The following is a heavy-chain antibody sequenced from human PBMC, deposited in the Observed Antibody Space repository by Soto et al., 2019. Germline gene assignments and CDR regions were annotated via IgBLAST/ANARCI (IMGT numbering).Heavy chain of an antibody. Sequence: PGWSLRLCCAASGFTFSSYGMSWVRQAPGKGLEWVSAISGSGGSTYYADSVKGRFTISRDNSKNTLYLQRNSLRAEDTAVYYCARLYSSGWIDALEICGQGTTVTISS. D-gene: IGHD6-19*01. CDR1: GFTFSSYG. CDR3: ARLYSSGWIDALEI. J-gene: IGHJ3*02. CDR2: ISGSGGST. V-gene: IGHV3-23*01.